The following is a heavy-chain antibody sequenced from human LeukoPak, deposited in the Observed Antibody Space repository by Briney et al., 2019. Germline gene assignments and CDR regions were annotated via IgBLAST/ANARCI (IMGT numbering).Heavy chain of an antibody. Sequence: PSETLSLTCAVYGGSFSGYYWSWIRQPPGKGLEWIGEINHSGSTNYNPSLKSRVTISVDTSKNQFSLKLSSVTAADTAVYYCATVGSSSAYYFDYRGQGTLVTVSS. V-gene: IGHV4-34*01. CDR1: GGSFSGYY. CDR2: INHSGST. CDR3: ATVGSSSAYYFDY. D-gene: IGHD6-6*01. J-gene: IGHJ4*02.